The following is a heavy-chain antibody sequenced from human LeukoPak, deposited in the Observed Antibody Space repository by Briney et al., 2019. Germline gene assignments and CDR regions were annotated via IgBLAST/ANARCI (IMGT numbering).Heavy chain of an antibody. CDR1: GGTFSSYA. V-gene: IGHV1-69*04. Sequence: GSSVKVSCKASGGTFSSYAISWVRQAPGQGLEWMGRIIPILGIANYAQKFQGRVTITADKSTSTAYMELSSLRSEDTAVYYCASTSMVRGHDAFDIWGQGTMVTVSS. CDR3: ASTSMVRGHDAFDI. J-gene: IGHJ3*02. D-gene: IGHD3-10*01. CDR2: IIPILGIA.